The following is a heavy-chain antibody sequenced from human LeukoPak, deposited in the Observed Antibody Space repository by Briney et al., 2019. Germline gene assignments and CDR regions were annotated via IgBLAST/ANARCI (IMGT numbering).Heavy chain of an antibody. CDR1: GFTFSSYS. D-gene: IGHD5-18*01. Sequence: GGSLRLSCAASGFTFSSYSMNWVRQAPGKGLEWISYISHGSIRIFYADLVEGRFTVSRDDAKNALYLQMNSLRVEDTAVYYCARDPGYSYAMDSWGQGTLVIVSS. V-gene: IGHV3-48*01. CDR3: ARDPGYSYAMDS. J-gene: IGHJ4*02. CDR2: ISHGSIRI.